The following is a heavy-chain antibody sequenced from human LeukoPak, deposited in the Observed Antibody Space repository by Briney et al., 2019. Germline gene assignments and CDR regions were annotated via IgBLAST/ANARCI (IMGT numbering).Heavy chain of an antibody. V-gene: IGHV5-51*01. CDR3: ARRAYCGGDCYYPVDY. J-gene: IGHJ4*02. Sequence: GESLKISCKGSGYSFTSYWIGWVRQMPGKGLEWMGIIYPGDSDTRYSPSFQGQVTISADKSISTAYLQWSSLKASDTAMYYRARRAYCGGDCYYPVDYWGQGTLVTVSS. CDR2: IYPGDSDT. CDR1: GYSFTSYW. D-gene: IGHD2-21*01.